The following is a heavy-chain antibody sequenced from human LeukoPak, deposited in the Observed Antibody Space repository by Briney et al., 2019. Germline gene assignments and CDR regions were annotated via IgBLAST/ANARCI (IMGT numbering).Heavy chain of an antibody. CDR2: IKQDGSEK. CDR1: GFTFSSYW. CDR3: ARVSRPPYYYYGMDV. J-gene: IGHJ6*02. Sequence: GGSLRLSCAASGFTFSSYWMSWVRQAPGKGLEWVANIKQDGSEKYYVDSVKGRFTISRDNAKNSLYLQMNSLRAEDTAVYYCARVSRPPYYYYGMDVWGQGTTVTVSS. V-gene: IGHV3-7*01.